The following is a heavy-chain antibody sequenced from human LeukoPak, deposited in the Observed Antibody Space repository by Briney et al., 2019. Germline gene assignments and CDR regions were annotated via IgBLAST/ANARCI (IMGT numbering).Heavy chain of an antibody. Sequence: GGSLRLSCAASEFNFAMSWVRQTAEKRLQCVSAISGSGDSTFYADSVKGRFTISRDNSKNTLYLQMNSLRAEDTAVYYCARDRLLFDRGYYYMDVWGKGTTVTISS. J-gene: IGHJ6*03. CDR2: ISGSGDST. CDR3: ARDRLLFDRGYYYMDV. V-gene: IGHV3-23*01. CDR1: EFNFA. D-gene: IGHD3-22*01.